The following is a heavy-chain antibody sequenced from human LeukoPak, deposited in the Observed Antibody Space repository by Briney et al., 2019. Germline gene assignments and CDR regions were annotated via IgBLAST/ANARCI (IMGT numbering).Heavy chain of an antibody. V-gene: IGHV4-34*01. D-gene: IGHD3-10*01. J-gene: IGHJ6*02. CDR1: GGSFSSYY. CDR2: INHSGST. CDR3: ARRMVRGVIKGMDV. Sequence: SETLSLTCAVYGGSFSSYYWTWVRQPPGKGLEWIGEINHSGSTNYNPSLKSRVTISVDTSKNQFSLKLSSVTAADTAVYYCARRMVRGVIKGMDVWGQGTTVTVSS.